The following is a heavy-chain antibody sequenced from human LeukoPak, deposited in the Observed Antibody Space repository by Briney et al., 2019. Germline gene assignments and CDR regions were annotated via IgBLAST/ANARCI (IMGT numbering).Heavy chain of an antibody. D-gene: IGHD2-15*01. J-gene: IGHJ3*02. V-gene: IGHV3-7*01. Sequence: PGGSLRLSCAASGFTFSSYWMSWVRQAPGKGLEWVANIKQDGSEKYYVDSVKGRFTISRDNAKNSLYLQMNSLRAEDTAVYYCARDCSGGSCYSSVIDAFDIWGQGTMVTVSS. CDR1: GFTFSSYW. CDR3: ARDCSGGSCYSSVIDAFDI. CDR2: IKQDGSEK.